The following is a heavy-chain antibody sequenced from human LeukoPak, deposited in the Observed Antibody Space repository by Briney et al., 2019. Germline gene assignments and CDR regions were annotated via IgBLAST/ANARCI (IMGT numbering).Heavy chain of an antibody. CDR2: IHTSGST. Sequence: SETLSLTCTVSGGSISSYYWSWIRQPAGKGLEWIGRIHTSGSTDYNPSLKSRVTMSVDTSKNQFSLKLSSVTAADTAVYYCARDWNDFWSGYFRGVSAFDIWGQGTMVTVSS. J-gene: IGHJ3*02. CDR3: ARDWNDFWSGYFRGVSAFDI. V-gene: IGHV4-4*07. CDR1: GGSISSYY. D-gene: IGHD3-3*01.